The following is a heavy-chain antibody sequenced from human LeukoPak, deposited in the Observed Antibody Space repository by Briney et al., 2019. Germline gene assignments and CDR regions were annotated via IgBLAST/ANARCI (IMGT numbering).Heavy chain of an antibody. CDR3: ERVSLVRGAPDYYFDY. V-gene: IGHV4-4*07. CDR2: IYTSGST. D-gene: IGHD3-10*01. J-gene: IGHJ4*02. Sequence: SETLSLTCTVSGDSISNYYWSWIRQPAGKGLEWIGRIYTSGSTNYNPSLKSRVTMSVDTSKNQFSLKLSSVTAADTAVYYCERVSLVRGAPDYYFDYWGQGTLVTVSS. CDR1: GDSISNYY.